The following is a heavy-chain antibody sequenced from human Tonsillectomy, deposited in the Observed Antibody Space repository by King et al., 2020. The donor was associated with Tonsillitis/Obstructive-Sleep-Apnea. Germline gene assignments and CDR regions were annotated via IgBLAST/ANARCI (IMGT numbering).Heavy chain of an antibody. D-gene: IGHD3-10*01. CDR2: IKSDGSDS. CDR3: ARDEVYGSGGCGT. V-gene: IGHV3-74*01. J-gene: IGHJ5*02. CDR1: GFTFRNHW. Sequence: VQLVESGGDLVQPGGSLRLSCTASGFTFRNHWMHWVRQVPGKGLEWVSRIKSDGSDSSYADSVKGRFTISRDNAKNTLYLQMNSLRDEDTAVYYCARDEVYGSGGCGTWGQGTLVTVSS.